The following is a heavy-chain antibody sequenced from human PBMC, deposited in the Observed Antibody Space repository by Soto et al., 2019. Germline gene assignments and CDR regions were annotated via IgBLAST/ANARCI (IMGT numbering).Heavy chain of an antibody. Sequence: QVQLQESGPGLVKPSQTLSLTCTVSGGSISSGGYYWSWIRQHPGKGLEWIGYIYYSGSTYYNPSLKSRVTISVDTSKNQFSLKLSSVTAADTAVYYCARMICSGGSCYSYYFDYWGLGTLVTVSS. V-gene: IGHV4-31*03. CDR1: GGSISSGGYY. J-gene: IGHJ4*02. D-gene: IGHD2-15*01. CDR3: ARMICSGGSCYSYYFDY. CDR2: IYYSGST.